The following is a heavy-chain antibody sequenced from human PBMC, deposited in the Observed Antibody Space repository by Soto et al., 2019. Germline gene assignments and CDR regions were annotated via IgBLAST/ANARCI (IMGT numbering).Heavy chain of an antibody. CDR1: GGSISSYY. J-gene: IGHJ6*03. V-gene: IGHV4-59*01. Sequence: SETLSLTCTFSGGSISSYYWSWIRQPPGKGLEWIGDIYYSGSTNYNPSLKSRVTISVDTSKNQFSLKLSSVTAADTAVYYCARNPVVVAASGRDYYYYYYMDVWGKGTTVTVSS. CDR2: IYYSGST. CDR3: ARNPVVVAASGRDYYYYYYMDV. D-gene: IGHD2-15*01.